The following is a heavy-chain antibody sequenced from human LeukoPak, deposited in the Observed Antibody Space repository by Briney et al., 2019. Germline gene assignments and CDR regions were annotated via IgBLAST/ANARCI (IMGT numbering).Heavy chain of an antibody. V-gene: IGHV5-51*01. J-gene: IGHJ6*02. Sequence: LGESLKISCKGSGYSFTSYWIGWVRQMPGKGLEWMGIIYPGDSDTRYSPSFQGQVTISADKSISTAYPQWSSLKASDTAMYYCARHRPSTGPLWFGEYYGMDVWGQGTTVTVSS. CDR2: IYPGDSDT. CDR1: GYSFTSYW. D-gene: IGHD3-10*01. CDR3: ARHRPSTGPLWFGEYYGMDV.